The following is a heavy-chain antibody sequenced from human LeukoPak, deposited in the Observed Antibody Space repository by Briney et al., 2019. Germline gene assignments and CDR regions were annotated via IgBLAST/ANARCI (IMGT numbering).Heavy chain of an antibody. V-gene: IGHV4-39*01. CDR1: GGSISSYY. Sequence: PSETLSLTCTVSGGSISSYYWGWIRQPPGKGLEWIGSIYYSGSTYYNPSLKSRVTISVDTSKNQFSLKLSSVTAADTAVYYCAREYYYDSSGSLNLNFDYWGQGTLVTVSS. D-gene: IGHD3-22*01. CDR2: IYYSGST. J-gene: IGHJ4*02. CDR3: AREYYYDSSGSLNLNFDY.